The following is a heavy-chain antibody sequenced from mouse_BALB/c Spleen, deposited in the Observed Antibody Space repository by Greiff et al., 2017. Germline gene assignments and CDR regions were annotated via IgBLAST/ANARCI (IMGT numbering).Heavy chain of an antibody. CDR2: ISSGGSYT. D-gene: IGHD2-4*01. V-gene: IGHV5-6-4*01. J-gene: IGHJ4*01. CDR3: TRVDLITTGAMDY. CDR1: GFTFSSYT. Sequence: DVKLVESGGGLVKPGGSLKLSCAASGFTFSSYTMSWVRQTPEKRLEWVATISSGGSYTYYPDSVKGRFTISRDNAKNTLYLQMSSLKSEDTAMYYCTRVDLITTGAMDYWGQGTSVTVSS.